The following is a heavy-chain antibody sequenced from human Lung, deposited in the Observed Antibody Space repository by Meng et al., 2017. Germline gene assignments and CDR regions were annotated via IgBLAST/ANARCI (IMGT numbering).Heavy chain of an antibody. Sequence: GGSLRPSCAAPGSTFSSYAMSWVRRAPGKGLEWVSGISDSGGSTYYADSVTGRLTISRDNSKNTLFLQMNSLRAEDTAVYYCAKHYDAVELVSADSWGQGTLVTVSS. J-gene: IGHJ4*02. V-gene: IGHV3-23*01. CDR1: GSTFSSYA. CDR2: ISDSGGST. CDR3: AKHYDAVELVSADS. D-gene: IGHD3-22*01.